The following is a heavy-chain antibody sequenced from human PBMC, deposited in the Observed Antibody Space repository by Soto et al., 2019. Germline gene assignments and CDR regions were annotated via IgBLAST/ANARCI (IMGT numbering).Heavy chain of an antibody. Sequence: EVQLLESGGGLVQPGGSLRLSCTASGFTFSSYALTWVRQAPGKGLEWVSGLSAIGGSTYYSDSVKGRSTISRDNTNSTLYLQMNNLRVEDTAIYYCAKVTREGGGDFDYWGQGTLVTVSS. CDR1: GFTFSSYA. D-gene: IGHD1-26*01. CDR3: AKVTREGGGDFDY. J-gene: IGHJ4*02. V-gene: IGHV3-23*01. CDR2: LSAIGGST.